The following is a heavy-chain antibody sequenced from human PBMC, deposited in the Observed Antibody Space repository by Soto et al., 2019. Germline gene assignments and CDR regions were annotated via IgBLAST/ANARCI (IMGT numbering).Heavy chain of an antibody. J-gene: IGHJ6*02. Sequence: ASVKVSCKVSGYTLTELSMHCVRQAPGKGLEWMGGFDPEDGETIYAQKFQGRVTMTEDTSTDTAYMELSSLRSEDTAVYYCATYDFWSGYPPEHYYYGMDVWGQGTTVTVSS. V-gene: IGHV1-24*01. D-gene: IGHD3-3*01. CDR2: FDPEDGET. CDR3: ATYDFWSGYPPEHYYYGMDV. CDR1: GYTLTELS.